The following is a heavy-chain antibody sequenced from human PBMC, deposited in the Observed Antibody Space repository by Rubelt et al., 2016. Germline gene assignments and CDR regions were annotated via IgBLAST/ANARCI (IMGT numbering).Heavy chain of an antibody. CDR3: ARDGRKEGVTIAY. CDR1: GFTFSSYA. CDR2: ISSSTSYI. D-gene: IGHD3-10*01. V-gene: IGHV3-21*04. Sequence: EVQLLESGGGLVQPGGSLRLSCAASGFTFSSYAMSWVRQAPGKGLEWVSSISSSTSYIYYADSVKGRFTISRDNAKNSLYLQMNSLRAEDTAVYYCARDGRKEGVTIAYWGQGTLVTVSS. J-gene: IGHJ4*02.